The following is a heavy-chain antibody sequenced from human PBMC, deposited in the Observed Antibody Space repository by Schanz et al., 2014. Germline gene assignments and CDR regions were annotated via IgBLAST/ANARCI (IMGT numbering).Heavy chain of an antibody. CDR2: ISDDGSNH. D-gene: IGHD4-17*01. J-gene: IGHJ3*02. V-gene: IGHV3-30*18. CDR1: GFIVSSTY. CDR3: AKDMHKDYGGKPQAFDI. Sequence: QVHLVESGGDLVQPGGSQRLSCAASGFIVSSTYMTWVRQAPGKGLEWVAVISDDGSNHYYPDSVKGRFTISRDNSKNTLDLQMNSLRDEDTALYYCAKDMHKDYGGKPQAFDIWGQGTMVTVSS.